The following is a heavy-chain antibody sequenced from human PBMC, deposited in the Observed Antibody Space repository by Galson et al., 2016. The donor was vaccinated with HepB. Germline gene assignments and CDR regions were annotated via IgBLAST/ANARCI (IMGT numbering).Heavy chain of an antibody. J-gene: IGHJ3*02. CDR2: INHGGST. CDR1: VGSFSGY. CDR3: ARHCGGGSCYRAFEI. D-gene: IGHD2-15*01. V-gene: IGHV4-34*01. Sequence: YTLSPTCAAHVGSFSGYWSWIRQPPGKGLEWVGEINHGGSTNYNPSLKSRVTISVDESKNQLSLKLSTMTAAATAVYYCARHCGGGSCYRAFEIWGQGTTVTVSS.